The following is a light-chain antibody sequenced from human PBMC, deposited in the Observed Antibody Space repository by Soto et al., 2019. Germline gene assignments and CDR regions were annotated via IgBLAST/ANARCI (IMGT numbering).Light chain of an antibody. Sequence: DIQMTQSPSTLSASVGDRVTITCRASQSISSRLAWYQQRPGKAPKLLIYDASSLESGVPSRFSGSGSGTAFTLTISSLQPDDFSTYYGQHYNSYSPWACGQGTKVDIK. CDR1: QSISSR. V-gene: IGKV1-5*01. J-gene: IGKJ1*01. CDR2: DAS. CDR3: QHYNSYSPWA.